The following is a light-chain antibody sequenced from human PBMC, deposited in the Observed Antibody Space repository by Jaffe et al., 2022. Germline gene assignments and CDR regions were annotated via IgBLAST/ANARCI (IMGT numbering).Light chain of an antibody. Sequence: QSVLTQPPSLSGAPGQNVTISCTGTRSNIGRGNDVHWYQQLPGSAPRLLIYSFYNRPSGVPDRFSGSKSGTSASLAITGLHVDDEADYYCQSYDSSLGGSGLFGGGTKLTVL. CDR2: SFY. CDR1: RSNIGRGND. V-gene: IGLV1-40*01. J-gene: IGLJ3*02. CDR3: QSYDSSLGGSGL.